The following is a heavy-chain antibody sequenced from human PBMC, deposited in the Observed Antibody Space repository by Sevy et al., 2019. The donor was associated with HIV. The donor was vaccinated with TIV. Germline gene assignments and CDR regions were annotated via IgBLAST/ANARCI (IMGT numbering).Heavy chain of an antibody. CDR3: AITREYYCDNSGYFDY. V-gene: IGHV1-24*01. CDR2: FDPEDGET. Sequence: ASVKVSCKISGYTLNEFAMHWVRQAPGKGLQWMGTFDPEDGETIYAQKFQGRFAMTEDPSTDPAYMELSSLRSEDTAVYYCAITREYYCDNSGYFDYWGQGTLVTVSS. CDR1: GYTLNEFA. J-gene: IGHJ4*02. D-gene: IGHD3-22*01.